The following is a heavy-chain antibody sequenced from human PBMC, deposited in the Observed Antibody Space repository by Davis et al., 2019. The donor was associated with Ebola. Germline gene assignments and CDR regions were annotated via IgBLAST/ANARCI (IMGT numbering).Heavy chain of an antibody. CDR2: ISAYNGNT. D-gene: IGHD2-15*01. V-gene: IGHV1-18*01. Sequence: ASVQVSCKASGYTFTSYGISWVRQAPGRGLEWMGWISAYNGNTNYAQKLQGRVTMTTDTSTSTAYMELRSLRSDDTAVYYCAREGEAGCSGGSCYEPYFDYWGQGTLVTVSS. CDR1: GYTFTSYG. J-gene: IGHJ4*02. CDR3: AREGEAGCSGGSCYEPYFDY.